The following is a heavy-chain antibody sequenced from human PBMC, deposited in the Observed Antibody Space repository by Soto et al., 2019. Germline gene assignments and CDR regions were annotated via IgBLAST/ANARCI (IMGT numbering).Heavy chain of an antibody. Sequence: PPGKGLQWIGSSSYNGGTFYNPSLKGRVAISVDTSKKQSSLQVTSVTAADTAMYFCARHRIEVVWRGFDYWGQGSPVPRSS. V-gene: IGHV4-30-2*03. CDR3: ARHRIEVVWRGFDY. D-gene: IGHD1-1*01. J-gene: IGHJ4*02. CDR2: SSYNGGT.